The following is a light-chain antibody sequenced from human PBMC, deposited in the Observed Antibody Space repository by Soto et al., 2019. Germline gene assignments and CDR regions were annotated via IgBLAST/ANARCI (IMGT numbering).Light chain of an antibody. CDR2: DDD. J-gene: IGLJ3*02. CDR1: KIGSGS. V-gene: IGLV3-21*02. CDR3: PVWDSSREHPWV. Sequence: SYEPTQAPSVSGGPGHTASITCGGDKIGSGSVHWYQQNPRQSPVLVVDDDDDRPSGIPERFSGSNAGNTATLTISRVEAGDEAHYYCPVWDSSREHPWVFRGRTKLTVL.